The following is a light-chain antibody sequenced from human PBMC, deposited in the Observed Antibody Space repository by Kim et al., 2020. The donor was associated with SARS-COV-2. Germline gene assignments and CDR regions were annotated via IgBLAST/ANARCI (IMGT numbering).Light chain of an antibody. Sequence: EIVLTQSPGTLSLSPGERATLSCRASHSVSSSYLAWYHQKHGQTPRLLIYGASSRATGIPERFSGSGSGTDFTLTISRLEPEDFAVYYCQQYAGSPFTFGQGTKLEI. CDR3: QQYAGSPFT. CDR2: GAS. J-gene: IGKJ2*01. CDR1: HSVSSSY. V-gene: IGKV3-20*01.